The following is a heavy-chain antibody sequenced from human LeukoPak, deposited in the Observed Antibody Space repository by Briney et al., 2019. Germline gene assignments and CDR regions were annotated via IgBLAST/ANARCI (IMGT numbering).Heavy chain of an antibody. V-gene: IGHV3-23*01. CDR3: TSYHSDYDFWSGYYPFDY. CDR2: ISGSGGST. D-gene: IGHD3-3*01. CDR1: GFTFSSYG. Sequence: GGSLRLSCAASGFTFSSYGMSWVRQAPGKGLERVSAISGSGGSTYYADSVKGRFTISRDNSKNTLYLQMNSLKTEDTAVYYCTSYHSDYDFWSGYYPFDYWGQGTLVTVSS. J-gene: IGHJ4*02.